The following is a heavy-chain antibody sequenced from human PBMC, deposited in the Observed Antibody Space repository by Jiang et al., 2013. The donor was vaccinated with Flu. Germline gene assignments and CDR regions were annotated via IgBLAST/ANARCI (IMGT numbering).Heavy chain of an antibody. V-gene: IGHV1-18*01. CDR3: ARDPHYDYVWGSYHSDYYYYGMDV. CDR2: ISAYNGNT. D-gene: IGHD3-16*02. Sequence: GAEVKKPGASVKVSCKASGYTFTSYGISWVRQAPGQGLEWMGWISAYNGNTNYAQKLQGRVTMTTDTSTSTAYMELRSLRSADTAVYYCARDPHYDYVWGSYHSDYYYYGMDVWGQGTTVTVSS. CDR1: GYTFTSYG. J-gene: IGHJ6*02.